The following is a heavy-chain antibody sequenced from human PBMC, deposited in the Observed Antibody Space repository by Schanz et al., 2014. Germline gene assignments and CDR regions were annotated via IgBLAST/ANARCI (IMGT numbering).Heavy chain of an antibody. V-gene: IGHV1-8*01. J-gene: IGHJ4*02. CDR1: GFNFNNYD. Sequence: QVQLVQSGAEVKKPGASVKVSCTASGFNFNNYDINWVRQATGQGLEWMGWMNPKTGNTDHAQKFQGRVSMTADTSTNTAYMELRSLRSDDTAVYYCARSAGRDFWSGYYTRFDYWGQGTLVTVSS. CDR3: ARSAGRDFWSGYYTRFDY. CDR2: MNPKTGNT. D-gene: IGHD3-3*01.